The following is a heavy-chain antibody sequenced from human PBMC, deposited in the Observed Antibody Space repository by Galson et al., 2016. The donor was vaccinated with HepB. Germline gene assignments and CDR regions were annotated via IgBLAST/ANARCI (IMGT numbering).Heavy chain of an antibody. V-gene: IGHV3-11*06. Sequence: SLRLSCAVSGFTFSDSYMSWLRQAPGKGLEWLSYISGSGSDTIYADSLKGRFTISRDNAENSLFLQIHSLGVEDTAVYYCARVGSLAGSGTYDYWGQGTLVTVSS. CDR2: ISGSGSDT. CDR1: GFTFSDSY. D-gene: IGHD3-10*01. CDR3: ARVGSLAGSGTYDY. J-gene: IGHJ4*02.